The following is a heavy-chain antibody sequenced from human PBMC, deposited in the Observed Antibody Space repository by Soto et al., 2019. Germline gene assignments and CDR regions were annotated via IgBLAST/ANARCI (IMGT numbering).Heavy chain of an antibody. D-gene: IGHD5-12*01. V-gene: IGHV3-30-3*01. CDR3: ARESDIVATNPTFDY. CDR1: GFTFSSYA. J-gene: IGHJ4*02. Sequence: PGRSLRLSCAASGFTFSSYAMHWVRQAQGKGLEWVAVISYDGSNKYYADSVKGRFTISRDNSKNTLYLQMNSLRAEDTAVYYCARESDIVATNPTFDYWGQGTLVTVSS. CDR2: ISYDGSNK.